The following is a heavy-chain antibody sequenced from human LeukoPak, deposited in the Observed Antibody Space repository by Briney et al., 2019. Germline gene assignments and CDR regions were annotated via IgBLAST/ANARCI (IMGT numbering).Heavy chain of an antibody. D-gene: IGHD3-10*01. CDR3: AREEGYGSGSYYKGGGYYYYGMDV. CDR1: GGTFSSYA. Sequence: SVKVSCKASGGTFSSYAISWVRQAPGQGLEWMGRIIPILGIANYAQKFQGRVTITADKSTSTAYMELSSLRSEDTAVYYCAREEGYGSGSYYKGGGYYYYGMDVWGQGTTVTVS. J-gene: IGHJ6*02. CDR2: IIPILGIA. V-gene: IGHV1-69*04.